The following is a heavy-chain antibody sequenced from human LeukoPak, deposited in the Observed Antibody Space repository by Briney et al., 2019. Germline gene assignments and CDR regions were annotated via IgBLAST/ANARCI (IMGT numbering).Heavy chain of an antibody. CDR1: GFTFSSYA. Sequence: GGSLRLSCAASGFTFSSYAMSWVRQAPGKGLEWVSAMSGSGGSTYYADSVKGRFTISRDNSKNTLYLQMNSLRAEDTAVYYCAKPLTQTYYYDIYFRVDAFDIWGQGTMVTVSS. D-gene: IGHD3-22*01. J-gene: IGHJ3*02. CDR2: MSGSGGST. CDR3: AKPLTQTYYYDIYFRVDAFDI. V-gene: IGHV3-23*01.